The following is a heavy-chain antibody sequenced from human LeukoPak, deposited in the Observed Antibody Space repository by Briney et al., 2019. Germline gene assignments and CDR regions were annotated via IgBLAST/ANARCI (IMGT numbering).Heavy chain of an antibody. CDR3: ARDGHRRYYYDSSSREDAFDI. CDR2: IIPIFGTA. Sequence: GASVKVSCKASGGTFSSYAISWVRQAPGQGLEWMGGIIPIFGTANYAQKFQGRVTITADKSTSTAYMELRSLRSDDTAVYYCARDGHRRYYYDSSSREDAFDIWGRGTMVTVSS. V-gene: IGHV1-69*06. D-gene: IGHD3-22*01. J-gene: IGHJ3*02. CDR1: GGTFSSYA.